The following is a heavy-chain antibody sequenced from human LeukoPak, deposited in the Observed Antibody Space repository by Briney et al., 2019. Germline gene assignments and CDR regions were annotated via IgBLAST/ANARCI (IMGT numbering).Heavy chain of an antibody. CDR3: VRDRSPGYFDY. J-gene: IGHJ4*02. CDR1: GFTFSSYR. V-gene: IGHV3-21*01. Sequence: GGSLRLSCAASGFTFSSYRMNWVRQAPGKGLDWVSSISSSHNNIYYADSVKGRFSISRDNAKNSLFLQMNSLRAEDTAVYYCVRDRSPGYFDYWGQGTLVTVSS. D-gene: IGHD3-10*01. CDR2: ISSSHNNI.